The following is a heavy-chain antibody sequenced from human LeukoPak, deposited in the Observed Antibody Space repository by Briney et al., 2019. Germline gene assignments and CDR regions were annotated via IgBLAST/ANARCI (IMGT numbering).Heavy chain of an antibody. CDR3: AKDRIYCSSTSCYDVFDY. D-gene: IGHD2-2*01. V-gene: IGHV3-23*01. Sequence: GGSLRLSCAASGFTFSSYAMGWVRQAPGKGLEWVSAISGSGGSTYYADSVKGRFTISRDNSKNTLYLQMNSLRAEDTAVYYCAKDRIYCSSTSCYDVFDYWGQGTLVTVSS. CDR1: GFTFSSYA. J-gene: IGHJ4*02. CDR2: ISGSGGST.